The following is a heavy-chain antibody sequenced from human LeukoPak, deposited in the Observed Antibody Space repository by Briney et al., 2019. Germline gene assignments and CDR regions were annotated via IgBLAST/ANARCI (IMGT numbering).Heavy chain of an antibody. Sequence: GGSLRLSCAASGFTVSSNYMSWVRQAPGKGLEWVSVIYSSGSTYYADSVKGRFTISRDNSKNTLYLQMNSLRAEDTAVYYCATKAPHYDFWSGFENYYYMDVWGKGTTVTVSS. CDR1: GFTVSSNY. V-gene: IGHV3-53*01. CDR2: IYSSGST. CDR3: ATKAPHYDFWSGFENYYYMDV. J-gene: IGHJ6*03. D-gene: IGHD3-3*01.